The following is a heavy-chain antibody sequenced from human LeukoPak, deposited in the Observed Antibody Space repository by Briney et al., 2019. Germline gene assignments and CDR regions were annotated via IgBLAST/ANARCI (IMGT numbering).Heavy chain of an antibody. CDR2: ISAYNGNT. J-gene: IGHJ5*02. CDR1: GYTFTSYG. Sequence: ASVKVSCKASGYTFTSYGISWVRQAPGQGLEWMGWISAYNGNTKYAQKLQGRVTMTEDTSTDTAYMELSSLRSEDTAVYYCATLPNYGDYQNWFDPWGQGTLVTVSS. V-gene: IGHV1-18*01. D-gene: IGHD4-17*01. CDR3: ATLPNYGDYQNWFDP.